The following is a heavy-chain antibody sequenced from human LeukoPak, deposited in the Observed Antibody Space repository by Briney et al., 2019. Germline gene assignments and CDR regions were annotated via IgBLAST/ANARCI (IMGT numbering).Heavy chain of an antibody. CDR1: GYTFTSYG. Sequence: GASVKVSCKASGYTFTSYGISWVRQAPGPGLEWMGWISAYNGNTNYANTLQGRVTMTTDTSTSTAYMELRSLRSDDTAVYYWARLGLAYCGGDCSDWDYWGQGTLVTVSS. J-gene: IGHJ4*02. CDR2: ISAYNGNT. D-gene: IGHD2-21*02. V-gene: IGHV1-18*01. CDR3: ARLGLAYCGGDCSDWDY.